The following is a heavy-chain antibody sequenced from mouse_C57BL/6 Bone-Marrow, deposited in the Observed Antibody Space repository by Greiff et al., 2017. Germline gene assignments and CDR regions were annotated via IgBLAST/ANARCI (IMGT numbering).Heavy chain of an antibody. CDR2: IDPSDSYT. Sequence: VKQRPGQGLEWIGEIDPSDSYTNYNQKFKGKSTLTVDKSSSTAYMQLSSLTSEDSAVYYCARGFINPLDYWGQGTTLTVSS. D-gene: IGHD1-1*01. V-gene: IGHV1-69*01. J-gene: IGHJ2*01. CDR3: ARGFINPLDY.